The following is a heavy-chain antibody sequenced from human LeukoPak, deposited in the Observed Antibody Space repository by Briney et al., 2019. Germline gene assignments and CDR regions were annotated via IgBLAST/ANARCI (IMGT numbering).Heavy chain of an antibody. V-gene: IGHV3-48*01. CDR1: GFTFSSYS. J-gene: IGHJ4*02. Sequence: GGSLRLSCAASGFTFSSYSMNWVRQAPGKGLEWVSYITGSISTIHYADSVKGRFTISRDNSKNTLYLQMNSLRAEDTAVYYCAKEDYDFWSGYYSPPFDYWGQGTLVTVSS. CDR2: ITGSISTI. D-gene: IGHD3-3*01. CDR3: AKEDYDFWSGYYSPPFDY.